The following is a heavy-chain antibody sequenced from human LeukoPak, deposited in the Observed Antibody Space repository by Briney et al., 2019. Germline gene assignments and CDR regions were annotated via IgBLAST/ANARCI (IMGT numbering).Heavy chain of an antibody. Sequence: PGGSLRLSCAASGFTFSNYWMSWVRQAPGKGLEWVANIKQDGSEKYYVDSVKGRFTISRDNAKNSLYLQMNGLRDEDTAVYYCAPAPYYYDMTDDYWGQGILVTVSS. J-gene: IGHJ4*02. V-gene: IGHV3-7*01. CDR1: GFTFSNYW. CDR2: IKQDGSEK. D-gene: IGHD3-22*01. CDR3: APAPYYYDMTDDY.